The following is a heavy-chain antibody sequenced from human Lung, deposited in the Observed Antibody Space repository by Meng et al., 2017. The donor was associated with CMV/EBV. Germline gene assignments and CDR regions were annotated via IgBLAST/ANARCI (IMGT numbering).Heavy chain of an antibody. Sequence: SETLSLXXAVYGGSFSGYYWSWIRQPPGKGLEWIGEINHSGSTNYNPSLKSRVTISVDTSKNQFSLKLSSVTAADTAVYYCARWATANYYYYGMDVWGQGXTVTVSS. V-gene: IGHV4-34*01. D-gene: IGHD5-24*01. CDR1: GGSFSGYY. CDR2: INHSGST. CDR3: ARWATANYYYYGMDV. J-gene: IGHJ6*02.